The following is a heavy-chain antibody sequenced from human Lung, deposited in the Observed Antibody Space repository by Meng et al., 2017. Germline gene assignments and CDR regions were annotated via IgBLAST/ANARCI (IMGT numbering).Heavy chain of an antibody. CDR3: TREMWLLGATTNWFDP. J-gene: IGHJ5*02. CDR2: INASGGTT. D-gene: IGHD1-26*01. V-gene: IGHV1-46*01. CDR1: GYTFTSYY. Sequence: QGQLGQAGAEMMRPGASVKVSCKASGYTFTSYYMHWVRQAPGQGLEWMGIINASGGTTTYAQKFQGRVTMTRDTSTSTVYMELSSLRSDDTAVYYCTREMWLLGATTNWFDPWGQGTLVTVSS.